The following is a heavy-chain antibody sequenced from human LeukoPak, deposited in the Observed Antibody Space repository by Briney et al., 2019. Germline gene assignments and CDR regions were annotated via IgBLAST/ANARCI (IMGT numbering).Heavy chain of an antibody. D-gene: IGHD6-13*01. CDR3: ARIPHSSSWPFDD. CDR2: INTNGSST. CDR1: GFTFSSYW. J-gene: IGHJ4*02. Sequence: PGGSLRLSCAASGFTFSSYWRHWVRQAPGKGLVWVSRINTNGSSTSYADSVKGRFTISRDTGKNTLYLQMNSLRAEDTAVYDCARIPHSSSWPFDDWGQGSLVTV. V-gene: IGHV3-74*01.